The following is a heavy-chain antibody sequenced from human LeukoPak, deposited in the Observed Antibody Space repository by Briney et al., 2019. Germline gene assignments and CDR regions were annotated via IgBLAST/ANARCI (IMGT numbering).Heavy chain of an antibody. V-gene: IGHV1-2*02. D-gene: IGHD3-22*01. CDR1: GYSFSGKF. CDR3: ATENYYDGSGLSKAFDY. J-gene: IGHJ4*02. CDR2: IEPKSGVT. Sequence: ASVKVSCKTSGYSFSGKFLHWLRQAPGHGLQYMGGIEPKSGVTVYAPNFRGRVTVTSDTSVSTGYLELRGLRYDDTAVYYCATENYYDGSGLSKAFDYWGQGTLVTVSS.